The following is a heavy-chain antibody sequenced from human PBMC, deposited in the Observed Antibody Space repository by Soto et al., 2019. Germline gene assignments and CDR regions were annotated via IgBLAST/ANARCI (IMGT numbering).Heavy chain of an antibody. CDR3: ARDNIVSKGYGMDV. D-gene: IGHD5-12*01. Sequence: SETLSLTCTVSGASISNAYWSWIRQAAGKRLEWIGRIHSSGTFNYNPSLKSRVSISRDTSKNQISLKLSSATAADTAVYYCARDNIVSKGYGMDVWGQGTTVTVSS. V-gene: IGHV4-4*07. CDR2: IHSSGTF. J-gene: IGHJ6*02. CDR1: GASISNAY.